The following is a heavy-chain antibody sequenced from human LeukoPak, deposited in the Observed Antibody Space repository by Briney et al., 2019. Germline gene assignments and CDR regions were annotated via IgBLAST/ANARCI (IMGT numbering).Heavy chain of an antibody. CDR3: ARLNGPFDP. Sequence: RASVKVSCKASGGTFSSYAISWVRQAPGQGLEWMGGIIPIFGTANYAQKFQGRVTITADKSTSTAYMELGSLRSEDTAVYYCARLNGPFDPWGQGTLVTVSS. CDR1: GGTFSSYA. CDR2: IIPIFGTA. V-gene: IGHV1-69*06. D-gene: IGHD2-8*01. J-gene: IGHJ5*01.